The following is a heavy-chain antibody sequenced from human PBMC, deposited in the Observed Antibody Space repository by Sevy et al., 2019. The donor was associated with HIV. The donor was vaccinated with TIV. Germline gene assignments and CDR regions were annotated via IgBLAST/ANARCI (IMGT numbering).Heavy chain of an antibody. V-gene: IGHV3-74*01. CDR3: GRVVRFPGIGMDV. Sequence: QLGGSLRLSCAASGFTFSSYWMHWVRQTPEKGLVWVSRLGSDGSSTRYADPVKGRFTILRDNAKNTLYLQMNSLRAEDSAVYYCGRVVRFPGIGMDVWGHGTTVTVSS. CDR1: GFTFSSYW. J-gene: IGHJ6*02. CDR2: LGSDGSST. D-gene: IGHD3-3*01.